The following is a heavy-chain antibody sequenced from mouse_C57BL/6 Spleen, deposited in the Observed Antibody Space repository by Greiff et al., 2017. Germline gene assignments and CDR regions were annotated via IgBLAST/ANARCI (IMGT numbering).Heavy chain of an antibody. CDR2: IDPSDSET. CDR3: AREDWDRFAY. CDR1: GYTFTSYW. J-gene: IGHJ3*01. D-gene: IGHD4-1*01. Sequence: QVQLQQPGAELVRPGSSVKLSCKASGYTFTSYWMHWVKQRPIQGLEWIGNIDPSDSETHYNQTFKDKATLTVDKSSSTAYMQLSSLTSEDSAVYYCAREDWDRFAYWGQGTLVTVSA. V-gene: IGHV1-52*01.